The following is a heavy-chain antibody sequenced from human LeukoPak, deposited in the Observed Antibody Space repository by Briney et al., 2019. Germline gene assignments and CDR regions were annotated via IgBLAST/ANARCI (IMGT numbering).Heavy chain of an antibody. D-gene: IGHD3-10*01. CDR2: IYYSGGT. Sequence: SETLSLTCAVSGASISSGGYSWSWNRQPPGKGLEWIGYIYYSGGTYYNPSLKSRVTISVDTSKNQFSLKLNSVTAADTAVYYCARGGYYGSGNDFRFDPWGQGTLVTVSS. J-gene: IGHJ5*02. CDR1: GASISSGGYS. V-gene: IGHV4-30-4*07. CDR3: ARGGYYGSGNDFRFDP.